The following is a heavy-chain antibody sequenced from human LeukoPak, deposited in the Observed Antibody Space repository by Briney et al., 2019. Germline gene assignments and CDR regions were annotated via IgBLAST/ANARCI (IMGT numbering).Heavy chain of an antibody. CDR2: LYYSGST. V-gene: IGHV4-39*07. D-gene: IGHD3-10*01. CDR3: ARDLNPRGYYYYMDV. J-gene: IGHJ6*03. CDR1: GGSINSTTSY. Sequence: PSETLSLTCIVSGGSINSTTSYWSWIRQPPGKGLEWIGTLYYSGSTGYNPSLKSRVTTSLDTSKNQFSLKLSSVTAADTAVYYCARDLNPRGYYYYMDVWGKGTTVTVSS.